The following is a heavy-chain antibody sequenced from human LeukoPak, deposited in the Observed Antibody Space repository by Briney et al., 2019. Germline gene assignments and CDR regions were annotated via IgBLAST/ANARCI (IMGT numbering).Heavy chain of an antibody. CDR2: IKQDGSEK. CDR1: GFTFSSYW. CDR3: ARAIPYYYYGMDV. Sequence: GGSLRLSCAASGFTFSSYWMSWVRQAPGKGLEWVANIKQDGSEKYYVDSVKGRFTISRDNAKNSLYLQMNSLRAEDTAVYFCARAIPYYYYGMDVWGQGTTVTVSS. J-gene: IGHJ6*02. V-gene: IGHV3-7*01.